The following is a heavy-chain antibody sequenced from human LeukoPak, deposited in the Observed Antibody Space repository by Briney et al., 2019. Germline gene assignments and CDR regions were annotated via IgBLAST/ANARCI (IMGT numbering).Heavy chain of an antibody. V-gene: IGHV3-21*01. CDR3: ARGSHSSSWSDFDY. Sequence: PGGSLRLSCAASGFTFSSYSMNWVRQAPGKGLEWVSSISSSSSYIYYADSVKGRFTISRDNAKNSLCLQMNSLRAEDTAVYYCARGSHSSSWSDFDYWGQGTLVTVSS. CDR1: GFTFSSYS. D-gene: IGHD6-13*01. CDR2: ISSSSSYI. J-gene: IGHJ4*02.